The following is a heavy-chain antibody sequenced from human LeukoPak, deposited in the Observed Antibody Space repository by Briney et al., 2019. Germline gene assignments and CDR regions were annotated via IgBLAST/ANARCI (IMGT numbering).Heavy chain of an antibody. CDR3: ASQGERQLLLHQIDV. Sequence: ASVKVSCKASGYTFSNYAITWVRQAPGQGLEWMGWINPNSGGTNYAQKFQGRVTMTRDTSISTAYMELSRLRSDDTAVYYCASQGERQLLLHQIDVWGKGTTVTVSS. CDR1: GYTFSNYA. J-gene: IGHJ6*04. D-gene: IGHD3-22*01. CDR2: INPNSGGT. V-gene: IGHV1-2*02.